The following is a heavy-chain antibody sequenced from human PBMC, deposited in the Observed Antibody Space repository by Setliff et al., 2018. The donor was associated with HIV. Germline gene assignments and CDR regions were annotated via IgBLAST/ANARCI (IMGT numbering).Heavy chain of an antibody. CDR1: GFTFSSFW. Sequence: GGSLRLSCAASGFTFSSFWMTWVCQAPGKGLEWVANINQNGREKYYVDSVKGRFTISRDNAKDSLYLQMNSLRGEDTAVYYCAGSRGYFVKAEWGQGTLVTVSS. CDR3: AGSRGYFVKAE. CDR2: INQNGREK. V-gene: IGHV3-7*01. D-gene: IGHD3-22*01. J-gene: IGHJ4*02.